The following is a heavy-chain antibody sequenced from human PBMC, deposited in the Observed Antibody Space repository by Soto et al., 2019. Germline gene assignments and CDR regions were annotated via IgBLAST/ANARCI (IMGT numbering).Heavy chain of an antibody. D-gene: IGHD1-26*01. CDR1: GFTLSDYG. CDR3: AKDYLRWAQS. J-gene: IGHJ5*02. Sequence: VGSLRPSCAASGFTLSDYGMSWVRQAPGKGLEWVSAISGSGSTFYADSVKGRFTISRDNSKNTLYLQMNSLRAEDTAVYYCAKDYLRWAQSWGQGTLVTVSS. CDR2: ISGSGST. V-gene: IGHV3-23*01.